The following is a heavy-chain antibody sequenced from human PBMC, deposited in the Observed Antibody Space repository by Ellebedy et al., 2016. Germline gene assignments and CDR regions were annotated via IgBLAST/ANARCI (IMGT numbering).Heavy chain of an antibody. CDR1: GFSFDDYA. V-gene: IGHV3-9*01. Sequence: LKISCAASGFSFDDYAMHWVRQAPGRGLEWVSGISWNSANIGYADSVKGRFTISRDNANNSLYLQMNSLRAEDTAVYYCARGTFYGYDDAFDIWGQGTMVPVSS. J-gene: IGHJ3*02. D-gene: IGHD5-18*01. CDR3: ARGTFYGYDDAFDI. CDR2: ISWNSANI.